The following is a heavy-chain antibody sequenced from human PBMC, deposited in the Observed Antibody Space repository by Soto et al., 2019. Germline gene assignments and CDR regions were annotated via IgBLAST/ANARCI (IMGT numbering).Heavy chain of an antibody. Sequence: QVQLQESGPGLVKPSETLSLTCTVSGGSINGYYWTWLRQSPTNGLEWIGYFHFSGSTKYNPSLERRLTISADTSKNQTSLTLSSVTAADTAVYYCARASGYSYGYDDFFDNWGQGTLANVSS. D-gene: IGHD5-18*01. J-gene: IGHJ4*01. CDR1: GGSINGYY. CDR3: ARASGYSYGYDDFFDN. CDR2: FHFSGST. V-gene: IGHV4-59*01.